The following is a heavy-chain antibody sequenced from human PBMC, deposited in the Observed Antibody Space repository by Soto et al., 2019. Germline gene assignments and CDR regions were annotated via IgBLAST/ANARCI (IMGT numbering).Heavy chain of an antibody. V-gene: IGHV5-51*01. J-gene: IGHJ6*02. Sequence: GESLKISCKGSEYSFTNYWIGWARQTPGKGLEWMGTVYPSDSDTRYSPSFRGQVTISRDNSKNTLYLQMNSLRAEDTAVYYCARSPFLEDYGMDVWGQGTTVTVSS. CDR1: EYSFTNYW. D-gene: IGHD3-3*01. CDR3: ARSPFLEDYGMDV. CDR2: VYPSDSDT.